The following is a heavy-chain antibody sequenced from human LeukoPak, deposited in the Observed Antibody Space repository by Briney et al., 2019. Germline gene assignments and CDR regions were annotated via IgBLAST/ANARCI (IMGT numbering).Heavy chain of an antibody. CDR3: ARCPEYYYDSSGYYDH. Sequence: GESLKISCKGSGYSFTSYWIGWVRQMPGKGLEWMGIIYPGDSDTRYSPSFQGQVTISADKSISAAYLQWSSLKASDTAMYYCARCPEYYYDSSGYYDHWGQGTLVAVSS. D-gene: IGHD3-22*01. V-gene: IGHV5-51*01. J-gene: IGHJ4*02. CDR1: GYSFTSYW. CDR2: IYPGDSDT.